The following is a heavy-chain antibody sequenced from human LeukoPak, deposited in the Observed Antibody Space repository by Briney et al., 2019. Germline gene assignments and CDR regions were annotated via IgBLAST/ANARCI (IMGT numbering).Heavy chain of an antibody. D-gene: IGHD6-19*01. J-gene: IGHJ4*02. CDR1: GGSISSYY. Sequence: SETLSLTCTVSGGSISSYYWSWIRQPPGKGLEWIGYIYYSGSTNYNPSLESRVTISVDTSKNQFSLKLSSVTAADTAVYYCARGGGWLKGGNFDYWGQGTLATVSS. V-gene: IGHV4-59*01. CDR2: IYYSGST. CDR3: ARGGGWLKGGNFDY.